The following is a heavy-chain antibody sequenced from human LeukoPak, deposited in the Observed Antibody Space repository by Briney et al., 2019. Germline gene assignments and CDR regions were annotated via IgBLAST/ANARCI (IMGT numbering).Heavy chain of an antibody. CDR1: GYTFTDHY. J-gene: IGHJ4*02. CDR3: VQFELDY. Sequence: GASVKVSCKASGYTFTDHYMHWVRQAPGQGLEWMGWINPNTGGTNYAQKFQGRVTMTRDTSISTAYMDLSRLRSDDTAVYYCVQFELDYWGQGTLVTVSS. CDR2: INPNTGGT. D-gene: IGHD1-7*01. V-gene: IGHV1-2*02.